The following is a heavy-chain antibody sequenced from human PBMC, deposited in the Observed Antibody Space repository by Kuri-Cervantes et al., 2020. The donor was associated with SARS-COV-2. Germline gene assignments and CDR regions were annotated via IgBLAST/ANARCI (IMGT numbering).Heavy chain of an antibody. CDR2: ISSNGGST. Sequence: GGSLRLSCSASGFTFSSYAMHWVRQAPGKGLEYVSAISSNGGSTYYADSVKGRFTISRDNSKNTLYLQMNSLRAEDTAVYYCAKALRIVVVPAALGFDYYYGMDVWGQGTTVTVSS. CDR1: GFTFSSYA. J-gene: IGHJ6*02. D-gene: IGHD2-2*01. V-gene: IGHV3-64*04. CDR3: AKALRIVVVPAALGFDYYYGMDV.